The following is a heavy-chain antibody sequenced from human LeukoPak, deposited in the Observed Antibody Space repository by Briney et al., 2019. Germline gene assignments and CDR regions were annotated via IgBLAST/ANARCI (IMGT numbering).Heavy chain of an antibody. V-gene: IGHV3-15*07. CDR3: TTAAPYNWNYGDFDY. Sequence: SGGSLRLSCAASGFTFSNAWMNWVRQAPGKGLEWVGRIKSKTDGGTTDYAAPVKGRFTISRDDSKNTLYLQMNSLKTEDTAVYYCTTAAPYNWNYGDFDYWGQGTLVTVPS. CDR1: GFTFSNAW. D-gene: IGHD1-7*01. CDR2: IKSKTDGGTT. J-gene: IGHJ4*02.